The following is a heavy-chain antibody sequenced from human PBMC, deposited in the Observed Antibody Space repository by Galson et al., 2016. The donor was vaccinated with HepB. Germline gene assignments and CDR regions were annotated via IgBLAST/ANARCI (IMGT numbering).Heavy chain of an antibody. V-gene: IGHV5-51*04. CDR2: IYPRDSDF. CDR1: GYTFTNQW. J-gene: IGHJ6*02. Sequence: QSGAEVKKSGESLQIASQVSGYTFTNQWIAGVRQMPGKGLEWMGIIYPRDSDFGYSPSFNGQVTSSADKPISTAYLQWSSLKASDTAIYYCARLVRPSSRDYYYGMDVWCQGTTVTVSS. D-gene: IGHD3-10*02. CDR3: ARLVRPSSRDYYYGMDV.